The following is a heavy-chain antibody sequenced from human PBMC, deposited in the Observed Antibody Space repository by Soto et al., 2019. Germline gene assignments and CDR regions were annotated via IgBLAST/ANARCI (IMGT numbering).Heavy chain of an antibody. Sequence: PVGSLRLSCAASGVGFTDSWRNWVRQAPGKGLEWVGRIKSKNDGGTTDYAAPVQGRFTISRDDSKTTIYLQMNSLKTEDTAVYYCTSAGQYCTSTTCKAYWGQGTPVTVSS. CDR1: GVGFTDSW. D-gene: IGHD2-2*01. CDR3: TSAGQYCTSTTCKAY. CDR2: IKSKNDGGTT. J-gene: IGHJ4*02. V-gene: IGHV3-15*07.